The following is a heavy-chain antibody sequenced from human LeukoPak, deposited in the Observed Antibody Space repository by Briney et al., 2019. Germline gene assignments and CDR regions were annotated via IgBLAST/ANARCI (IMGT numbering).Heavy chain of an antibody. CDR2: IYTSGDT. CDR3: ASGDYGAGSPVMRY. CDR1: GGSVTRGAYS. J-gene: IGHJ4*01. D-gene: IGHD3-10*01. V-gene: IGHV4-61*02. Sequence: SETLSLTCTVSGGSVTRGAYSWTWIRQPVGKGLEWIGRIYTSGDTKYNPSLKSRVTITVGASNNQFSLKLTSVTAADTAVYYCASGDYGAGSPVMRYWGHGTLVIVSS.